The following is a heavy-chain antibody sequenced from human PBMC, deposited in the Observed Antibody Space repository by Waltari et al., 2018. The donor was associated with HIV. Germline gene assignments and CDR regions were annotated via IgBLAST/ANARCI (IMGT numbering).Heavy chain of an antibody. J-gene: IGHJ6*02. Sequence: QVQLVQSGAEVKKPGASVKVSCKASGYTFTGYYMHWVRQAPGQGLEWMGWINPNSGGTKYAQKVQGRVTMTRDTSISTAYMELSRLRSDDTAVYYCARTLEWSFQGYYYGMDVWGQGTTVTVSS. CDR3: ARTLEWSFQGYYYGMDV. CDR2: INPNSGGT. V-gene: IGHV1-2*02. CDR1: GYTFTGYY. D-gene: IGHD3-3*01.